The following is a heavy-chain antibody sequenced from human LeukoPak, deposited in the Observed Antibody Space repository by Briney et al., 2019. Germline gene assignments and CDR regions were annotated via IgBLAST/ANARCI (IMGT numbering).Heavy chain of an antibody. J-gene: IGHJ5*02. CDR2: ISYRGST. Sequence: SETLSLTCTVSGGSISSSSYYWGWIRQPPGKGLEWIGSISYRGSTYYNPSLKRRVTISIDTSKNQFSLKLRSVTAAATAVSYCVGDSTSWTSWFDPWGQGTLVTVSS. V-gene: IGHV4-39*07. CDR1: GGSISSSSYY. D-gene: IGHD6-13*01. CDR3: VGDSTSWTSWFDP.